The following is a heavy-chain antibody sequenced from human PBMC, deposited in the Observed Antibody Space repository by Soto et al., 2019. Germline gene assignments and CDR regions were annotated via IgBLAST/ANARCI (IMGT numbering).Heavy chain of an antibody. CDR1: GFTFSNYG. D-gene: IGHD1-26*01. CDR3: AKDRSGSYTRCCDY. J-gene: IGHJ4*02. CDR2: IKQDGSEK. V-gene: IGHV3-7*01. Sequence: PGGSLRLSCAASGFTFSNYGMSWVRQAPGKGLEWVANIKQDGSEKYYVDSVKGRFTISRDNSKNTLYLQMNSLRAEDTAVYYCAKDRSGSYTRCCDYWGQGTLVAVSS.